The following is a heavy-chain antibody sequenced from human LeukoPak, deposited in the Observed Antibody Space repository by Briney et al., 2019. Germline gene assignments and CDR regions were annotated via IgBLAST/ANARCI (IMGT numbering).Heavy chain of an antibody. CDR3: AKKGNNYYYSYMDV. CDR1: GFTFSSYG. CDR2: ISYDGSNK. J-gene: IGHJ6*03. Sequence: GGSLRLSCAASGFTFSSYGMHWVRQAPGKGLEWVAVISYDGSNKYYADSVKGRFTISRDNSKSTLYLQMNSLRAEDTAVYYCAKKGNNYYYSYMDVWGKGTTVTVSS. V-gene: IGHV3-30*18. D-gene: IGHD2/OR15-2a*01.